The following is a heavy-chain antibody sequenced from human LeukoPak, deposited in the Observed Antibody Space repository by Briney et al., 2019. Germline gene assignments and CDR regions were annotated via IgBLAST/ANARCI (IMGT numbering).Heavy chain of an antibody. CDR2: ISYDGSNK. J-gene: IGHJ4*02. CDR3: ARGQTYGDYFDY. D-gene: IGHD4-17*01. Sequence: GGSLRLSCAASGFTFSSYAMHWVRQAPGKGLEWAAVISYDGSNKYYADSVKGRFTISRDNSKNTLYLQMNSLRAEDTAVYYCARGQTYGDYFDYWGQGTLVTVSS. V-gene: IGHV3-30-3*01. CDR1: GFTFSSYA.